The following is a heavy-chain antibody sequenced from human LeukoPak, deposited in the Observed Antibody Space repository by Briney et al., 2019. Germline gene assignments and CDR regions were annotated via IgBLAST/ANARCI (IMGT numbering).Heavy chain of an antibody. CDR1: GLNFRSSW. Sequence: PGGSLRLSCAASGLNFRSSWMSWIRQAPGKGLERVANTNQDGSEKYYVDSVKGRFTISRDNAKNSLYLQMNSLRVEDTAVYYCARAFYSYFDYWSQGTLVVVST. V-gene: IGHV3-7*03. J-gene: IGHJ4*02. CDR3: ARAFYSYFDY. D-gene: IGHD2/OR15-2a*01. CDR2: TNQDGSEK.